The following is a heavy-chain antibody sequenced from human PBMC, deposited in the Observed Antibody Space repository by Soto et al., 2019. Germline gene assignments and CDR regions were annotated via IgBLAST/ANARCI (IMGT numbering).Heavy chain of an antibody. CDR2: IYSSGST. V-gene: IGHV4-59*01. CDR3: ARDDGMGYSFGYDFDY. J-gene: IGHJ4*02. D-gene: IGHD5-18*01. Sequence: QVQLQESGPGLVKPSETLSLTCTVSGGSISSYYWSWIRQPPGKGLEWIGYIYSSGSTNYNPSLKSRVTISVDTSKNQFSLKLSSVTAADTAVYYCARDDGMGYSFGYDFDYWGQGTLVTVSS. CDR1: GGSISSYY.